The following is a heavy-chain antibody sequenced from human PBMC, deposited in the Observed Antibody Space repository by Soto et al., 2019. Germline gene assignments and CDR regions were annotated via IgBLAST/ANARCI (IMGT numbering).Heavy chain of an antibody. D-gene: IGHD3-9*01. Sequence: EVQLVESGGGLVQPGGSLRLSCAASGFTFSSYSMNWVRQAPGKGLEWVSYISSSSSTIYYADSVKGRFTISRDNAKNSLYLQMNSLRAEDTAVYYCARIMTGYIDYWGQGTLVTVSS. V-gene: IGHV3-48*01. CDR1: GFTFSSYS. CDR3: ARIMTGYIDY. J-gene: IGHJ4*02. CDR2: ISSSSSTI.